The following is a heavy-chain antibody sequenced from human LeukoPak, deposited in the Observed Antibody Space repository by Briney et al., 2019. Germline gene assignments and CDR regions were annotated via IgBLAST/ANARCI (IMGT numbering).Heavy chain of an antibody. J-gene: IGHJ6*02. Sequence: ASVKVSCKVSGYTLTELSMHWVRQAPGKGLEWMGGFDPEDGGTIYAQKFQGRVTMTEDTSTDTAYMELSSLRSEDTAVYYCAADHSTMVRGVSLRYGMDVWGQGTTVTVSS. CDR3: AADHSTMVRGVSLRYGMDV. V-gene: IGHV1-24*01. D-gene: IGHD3-10*01. CDR2: FDPEDGGT. CDR1: GYTLTELS.